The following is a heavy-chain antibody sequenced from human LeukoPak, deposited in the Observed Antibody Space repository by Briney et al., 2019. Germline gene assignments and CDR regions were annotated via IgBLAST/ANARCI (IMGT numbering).Heavy chain of an antibody. V-gene: IGHV4-39*07. CDR3: ARRPPSKYYYDSSAKSPYFDY. CDR2: IYYSGST. D-gene: IGHD3-22*01. J-gene: IGHJ4*02. Sequence: SETLSLTCTVSGGSISSNSYYWGWIRQPPGKGLEWIGSIYYSGSTYYNPSLKSRVTISVDTSKNQFSLKLSSVTAADTAVYYCARRPPSKYYYDSSAKSPYFDYWGQGTLVTVSS. CDR1: GGSISSNSYY.